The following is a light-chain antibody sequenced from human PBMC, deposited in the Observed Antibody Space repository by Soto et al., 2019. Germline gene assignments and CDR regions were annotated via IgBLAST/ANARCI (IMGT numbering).Light chain of an antibody. CDR2: AAS. CDR3: QQYYSFPPT. Sequence: IQLTQSPASLSASVGDRVTISCRASQGIGTYLAWYQQKPGKAPKLLIYAASTLQSGVPSRFSGSGSGTDFTLTISGLQSEDFATYYCQQYYSFPPTFGQGTKVDIK. V-gene: IGKV1-9*01. J-gene: IGKJ1*01. CDR1: QGIGTY.